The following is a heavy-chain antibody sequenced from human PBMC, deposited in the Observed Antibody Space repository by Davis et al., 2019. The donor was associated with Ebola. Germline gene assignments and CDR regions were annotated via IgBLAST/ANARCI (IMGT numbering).Heavy chain of an antibody. V-gene: IGHV4-34*10. CDR1: GGSFSGYY. J-gene: IGHJ5*01. CDR2: VFYSGST. D-gene: IGHD3-10*01. Sequence: MPSETLSLTCAVYGGSFSGYYWSWIRQPPGKGLEWIGSVFYSGSTDYNPSLESRLTLSVDRSKNQFSLKLNSVTAADTAVFYCARSNYGSGSYDSWGQGALVTVSS. CDR3: ARSNYGSGSYDS.